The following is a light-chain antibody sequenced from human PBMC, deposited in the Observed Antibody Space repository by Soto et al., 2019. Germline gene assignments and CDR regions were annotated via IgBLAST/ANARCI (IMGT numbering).Light chain of an antibody. CDR1: QTVSSW. CDR2: KAS. CDR3: QPYNSYSRT. J-gene: IGKJ1*01. Sequence: DIHMTQSPSTLSGSVGDRFTITCGASQTVSSWLAWYQQKPGKAPKLLIYKASSLESGVPSRFRGSGSGTEFTLTISSLQPDDFATYYCQPYNSYSRTFGQGTKVDIK. V-gene: IGKV1-5*03.